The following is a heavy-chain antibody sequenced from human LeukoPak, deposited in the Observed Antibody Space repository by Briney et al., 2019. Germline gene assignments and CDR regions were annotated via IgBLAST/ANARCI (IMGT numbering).Heavy chain of an antibody. J-gene: IGHJ4*02. CDR1: GFTFSSYA. V-gene: IGHV3-30-3*01. CDR2: ISYDGSNK. CDR3: ARLGLSGPDY. Sequence: GGSLRLSRAASGFTFSSYAMHWVRQAPGKGLEWVAVISYDGSNKYYADSVKGRFTISRDNSKNTLYLQMNSLRAEDTAVYYCARLGLSGPDYWGREPWSPSPQ. D-gene: IGHD3-16*01.